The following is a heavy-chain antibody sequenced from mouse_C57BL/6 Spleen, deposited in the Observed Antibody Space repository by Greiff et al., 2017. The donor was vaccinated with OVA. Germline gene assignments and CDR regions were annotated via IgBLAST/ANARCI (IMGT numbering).Heavy chain of an antibody. J-gene: IGHJ2*01. D-gene: IGHD1-1*01. CDR2: IWSGGST. CDR3: ARNYYGSSDDY. Sequence: QVQLQQSGPGLVQPSQSLSITCTVSGFSLTSYGVHWVRQSPGKGLEWLGVIWSGGSTDYNAAFISRLSISKDNSKSQVFLKMNSLLADDTAIYYCARNYYGSSDDYWGQGTTLTVSS. V-gene: IGHV2-2*01. CDR1: GFSLTSYG.